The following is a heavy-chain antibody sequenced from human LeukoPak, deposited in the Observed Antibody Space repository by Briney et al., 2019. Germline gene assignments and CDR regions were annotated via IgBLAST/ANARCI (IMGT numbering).Heavy chain of an antibody. D-gene: IGHD4-17*01. CDR3: ARDYGDYESAQNYYYYYMDV. CDR1: GGSISSYY. V-gene: IGHV4-59*01. J-gene: IGHJ6*03. Sequence: SETLSLTCTVSGGSISSYYWSWIRQPPGKGLEWIGSIYYSGSTKYNPSLKSRVTISVDTSKNQFSLKLSSVTAADTAVYYCARDYGDYESAQNYYYYYMDVWGKGTTVTVSS. CDR2: IYYSGST.